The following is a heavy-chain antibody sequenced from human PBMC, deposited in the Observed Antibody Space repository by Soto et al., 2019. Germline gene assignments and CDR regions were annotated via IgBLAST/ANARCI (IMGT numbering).Heavy chain of an antibody. D-gene: IGHD6-19*01. CDR2: IKSKTDGGTT. J-gene: IGHJ4*02. V-gene: IGHV3-15*01. Sequence: EVQLVESGGGLVQPGGSLRLSCAASGFTFSNAWMSCVRQAPGKGLEWVGRIKSKTDGGTTDYAAPVKGRFTISRDDSKNTLYLQMNSLKTEDTAVYYCTTGGYSSGWDFDYWGQGTLVTVSS. CDR3: TTGGYSSGWDFDY. CDR1: GFTFSNAW.